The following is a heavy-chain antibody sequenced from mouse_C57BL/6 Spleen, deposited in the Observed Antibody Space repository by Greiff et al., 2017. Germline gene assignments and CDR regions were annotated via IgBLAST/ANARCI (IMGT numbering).Heavy chain of an antibody. D-gene: IGHD1-1*01. J-gene: IGHJ2*01. Sequence: VQLKQSGPVLVKPGASVKMSCKASGYTFTDYYMNWVKQSHGKSLEWIGVINPYNGGTSYNQKFKGKATLTVDKSSSTAYMELNSLTSEDSAVYYCARGLYGGGFDYWGQGTTLTVSS. CDR3: ARGLYGGGFDY. CDR2: INPYNGGT. CDR1: GYTFTDYY. V-gene: IGHV1-19*01.